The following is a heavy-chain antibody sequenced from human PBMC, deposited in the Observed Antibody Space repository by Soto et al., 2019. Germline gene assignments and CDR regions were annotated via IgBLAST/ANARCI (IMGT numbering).Heavy chain of an antibody. D-gene: IGHD3-9*01. CDR3: ARDHHTGYYGY. CDR2: IYYSGST. J-gene: IGHJ4*02. CDR1: GGSISSYY. Sequence: SETLSLTCTVSGGSISSYYWSWIRQPPGKGLEWIGYIYYSGSTNYNPSLKSRVTISVDTSKNQFSLKLSSVTAADTAVYYCARDHHTGYYGYWGQGTLVTVS. V-gene: IGHV4-59*01.